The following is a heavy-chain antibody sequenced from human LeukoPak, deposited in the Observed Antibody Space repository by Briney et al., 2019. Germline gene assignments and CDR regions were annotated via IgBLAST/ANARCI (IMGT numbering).Heavy chain of an antibody. Sequence: QSGGSLRLSCAASGFTFSSYAMSWVRQAPGKGLECVSAIRRGVGSTYYADSVKGRFTISRDNSKNTLYLQMNNLRADDTAVYYCAKKGQADDNGKPDWGQGTLVTVSS. CDR1: GFTFSSYA. V-gene: IGHV3-23*01. J-gene: IGHJ4*02. D-gene: IGHD1-1*01. CDR2: IRRGVGST. CDR3: AKKGQADDNGKPD.